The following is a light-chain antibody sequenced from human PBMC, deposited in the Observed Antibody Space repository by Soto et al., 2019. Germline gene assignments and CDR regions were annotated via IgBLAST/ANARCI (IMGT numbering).Light chain of an antibody. CDR3: HDYNSAPPIT. J-gene: IGKJ5*01. Sequence: IQVTQSPSSLSASVGDRVTITCRVSQGNNNYLAWYQQKPGKVPKLLIFAASTLESGVPSRFSGSGSGTAFSITISSVQPEDVATYFCHDYNSAPPITFGQGTRLEIK. CDR2: AAS. CDR1: QGNNNY. V-gene: IGKV1-27*01.